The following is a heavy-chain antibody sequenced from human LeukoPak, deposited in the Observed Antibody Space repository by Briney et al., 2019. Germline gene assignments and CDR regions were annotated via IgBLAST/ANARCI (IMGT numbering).Heavy chain of an antibody. D-gene: IGHD3-22*01. CDR3: ARGVNRGSIAITMIVVGFDY. Sequence: GGSLRLSCAASGFTFSSYSMNWVRQAPGKGLEWVSYISSSSSTIYYADSVKGRFTISRDNAKNSLYLQMNSLRAEDTAVYYCARGVNRGSIAITMIVVGFDYWGQGTLVTVSS. V-gene: IGHV3-48*04. J-gene: IGHJ4*02. CDR2: ISSSSSTI. CDR1: GFTFSSYS.